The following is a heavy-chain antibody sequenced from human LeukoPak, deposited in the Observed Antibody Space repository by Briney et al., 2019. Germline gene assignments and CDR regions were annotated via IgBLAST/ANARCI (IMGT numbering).Heavy chain of an antibody. CDR2: IKSKTDGGTT. D-gene: IGHD3-3*02. J-gene: IGHJ3*02. V-gene: IGHV3-15*05. CDR1: GFTFSNAW. CDR3: AKDFSGRGAFDI. Sequence: GGSLRLSCAASGFTFSNAWMSWVRQAPGKGLEWVGRIKSKTDGGTTYYADSVKGRFTISRDNSKNTLYLQMSSLRAEDTAVFYCAKDFSGRGAFDIWGQGTMVTVSS.